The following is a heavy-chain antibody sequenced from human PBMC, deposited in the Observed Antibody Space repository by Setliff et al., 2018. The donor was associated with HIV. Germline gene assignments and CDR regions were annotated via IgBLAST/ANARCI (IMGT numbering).Heavy chain of an antibody. CDR2: INHSGST. CDR1: GGSFSGYY. CDR3: ARRAGSDYFTRFDY. D-gene: IGHD3-10*01. J-gene: IGHJ4*02. Sequence: PSETLSLTCAVYGGSFSGYYWSWIRQSPGKGLEWIGEINHSGSTNYNPSLKSRVTILGDTSKNQFSLKLSSVTAADTAVYYCARRAGSDYFTRFDYWGQGTLVTAPQ. V-gene: IGHV4-34*01.